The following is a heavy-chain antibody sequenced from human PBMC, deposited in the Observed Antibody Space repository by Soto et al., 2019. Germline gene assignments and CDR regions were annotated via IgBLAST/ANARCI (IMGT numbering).Heavy chain of an antibody. CDR2: ISGSGGST. Sequence: GGSLRLSCAASGFTFSSYAMSWVRQAPGKGLEWVSAISGSGGSTYYADSVKGRFTISRDNSKNTLYLQMNSLRAEDTAVYYCAKSLEPIAAAGNNWFDPWGQGTLVTVSS. D-gene: IGHD6-13*01. CDR1: GFTFSSYA. J-gene: IGHJ5*02. CDR3: AKSLEPIAAAGNNWFDP. V-gene: IGHV3-23*01.